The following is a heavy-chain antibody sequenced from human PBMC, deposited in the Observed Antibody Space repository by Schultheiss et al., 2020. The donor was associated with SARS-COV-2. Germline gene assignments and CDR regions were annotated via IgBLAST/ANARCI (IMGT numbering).Heavy chain of an antibody. J-gene: IGHJ6*02. D-gene: IGHD6-19*01. Sequence: SETLSLTCAVSGGSISSSNWWSWVRQPPGKGLEWIGEIYHSGSTNYNPSLKSRVTISVDTSKNQFSLKLSSVTAADTAVYYCARDRDSSAWYWSGLDVWGQGTTVTVSS. CDR1: GGSISSSNW. CDR3: ARDRDSSAWYWSGLDV. CDR2: IYHSGST. V-gene: IGHV4-4*02.